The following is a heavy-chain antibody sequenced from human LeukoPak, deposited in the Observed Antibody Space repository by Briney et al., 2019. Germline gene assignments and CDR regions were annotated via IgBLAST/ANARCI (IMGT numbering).Heavy chain of an antibody. CDR2: IKQDGSEK. J-gene: IGHJ4*02. V-gene: IGHV3-7*04. Sequence: GGSLRLSCAASGCTFSSYWMSWVRQAPGKGLEWVANIKQDGSEKYYVDSVKGRFTISRDNAKNSLYLQMNSLRAEDTAVYYCARGSGSYAYWGQGTLVTVSS. CDR1: GCTFSSYW. CDR3: ARGSGSYAY. D-gene: IGHD3-10*01.